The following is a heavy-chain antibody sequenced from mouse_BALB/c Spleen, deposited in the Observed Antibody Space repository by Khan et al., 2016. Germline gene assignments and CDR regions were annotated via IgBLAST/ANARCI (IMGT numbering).Heavy chain of an antibody. Sequence: VQLKQSGAELVKPGASVKLSCTASGFNIKDTYLHWVKQRPEQGLEWIGRIDPANGNTKYDPKFQGKATVTADTSSNTAYLQLSGLTSEDTAVYYCARDYGDDGYGYFDVWGPGTTVTVSS. D-gene: IGHD2-2*01. J-gene: IGHJ1*01. CDR2: IDPANGNT. CDR1: GFNIKDTY. V-gene: IGHV14-3*02. CDR3: ARDYGDDGYGYFDV.